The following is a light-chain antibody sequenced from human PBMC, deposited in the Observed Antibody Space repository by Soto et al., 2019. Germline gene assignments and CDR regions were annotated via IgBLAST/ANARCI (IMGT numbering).Light chain of an antibody. V-gene: IGKV1-17*01. J-gene: IGKJ1*01. CDR1: QCIGDD. CDR3: LQHNSYPRA. CDR2: AAS. Sequence: DIQLTHSPSSRSSSVGGRVTITCGASQCIGDDLGWYKQQPGKAPERLIYAASRLQSGVPSRFSGSGSGTEFTLTISSLQPEDFATYYRLQHNSYPRAFGQGNKVDI.